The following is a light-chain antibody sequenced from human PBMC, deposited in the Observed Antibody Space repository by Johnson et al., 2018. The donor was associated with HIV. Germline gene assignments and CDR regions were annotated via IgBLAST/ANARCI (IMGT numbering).Light chain of an antibody. CDR1: SSNIGNNY. J-gene: IGLJ1*01. V-gene: IGLV1-51*01. CDR3: ATWDSSLRWV. Sequence: VLTQPPSVSAAPGQKVTISCSGSSSNIGNNYVSWYQQLPGTAPKLLIYDNNKRPSGIPDRFSGSKSGTSATLGITGLQTGDEADYYCATWDSSLRWVFGTGTKVTVL. CDR2: DNN.